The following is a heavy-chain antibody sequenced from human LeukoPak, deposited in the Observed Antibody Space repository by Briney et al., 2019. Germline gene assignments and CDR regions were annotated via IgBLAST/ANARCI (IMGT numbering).Heavy chain of an antibody. D-gene: IGHD6-19*01. Sequence: GASVTVSCKASGYTFTSYYMHWVRQAPGQGLEWMGIINPSGGSTSYAQKFQGRVTMTRDTSTSTVYMELSSLRSEDTAVYYCARVGSSGWFDYWGQGTLVTVSS. V-gene: IGHV1-46*01. CDR2: INPSGGST. CDR3: ARVGSSGWFDY. J-gene: IGHJ5*01. CDR1: GYTFTSYY.